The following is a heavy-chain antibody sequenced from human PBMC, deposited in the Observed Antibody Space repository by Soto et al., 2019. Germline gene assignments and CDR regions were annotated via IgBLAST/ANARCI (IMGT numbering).Heavy chain of an antibody. D-gene: IGHD5-12*01. V-gene: IGHV1-3*01. CDR1: GYTFTSYA. Sequence: ASVKVSCKASGYTFTSYAMHWVRQAPGQRLEWMGWINAGNGNTKYSQKFQGRVTITKDTSASKAYMELSSLRSEDTAVYYCARDRGSVGYAYHYYYYMDVWGKGTTVTVSS. CDR3: ARDRGSVGYAYHYYYYMDV. J-gene: IGHJ6*03. CDR2: INAGNGNT.